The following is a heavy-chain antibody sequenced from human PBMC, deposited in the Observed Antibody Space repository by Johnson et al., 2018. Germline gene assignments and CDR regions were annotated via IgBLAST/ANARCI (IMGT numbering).Heavy chain of an antibody. V-gene: IGHV3-15*07. CDR2: IKSNFNGGAT. CDR3: ATGDAFAT. Sequence: VRLVESGGGLVQPGGSLRLSCAGSGFTFSNAWMNWVRQAPGKGLEWVGRIKSNFNGGATHYAAPVKGRFTISRDDSKNTAYLQMNGLKAEDIALYYCATGDAFATWGQGTMVTVSS. CDR1: GFTFSNAW. J-gene: IGHJ3*02.